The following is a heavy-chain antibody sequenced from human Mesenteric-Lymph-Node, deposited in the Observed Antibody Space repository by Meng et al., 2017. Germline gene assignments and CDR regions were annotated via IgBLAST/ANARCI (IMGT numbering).Heavy chain of an antibody. D-gene: IGHD6-19*01. CDR2: IYHSGST. Sequence: SETLSLTCTVSGGSIISTESYYWGWIRQPPGKGLEWIGSIYHSGSTYYNPSLKSRVTISVDTSNNQFSLKLSSVTAADTAVYYCARDRRGGSGWPFDYWGQGTLVTVSS. J-gene: IGHJ4*02. CDR1: GGSIISTESYY. V-gene: IGHV4-39*07. CDR3: ARDRRGGSGWPFDY.